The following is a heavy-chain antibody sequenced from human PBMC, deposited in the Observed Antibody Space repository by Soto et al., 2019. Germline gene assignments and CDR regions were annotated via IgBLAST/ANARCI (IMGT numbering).Heavy chain of an antibody. CDR3: ARRVNGYFDY. Sequence: EVQLLDSGGGLVQPGGSLKLSCAASGFRFRDYTMSWVRQAPGKVLESISVILSNYNTYYTDSVRGRFTISRDSSKNMLYLQMNSLRAEDTAVYYCARRVNGYFDYWGQGALVTVSS. J-gene: IGHJ4*02. CDR2: ILSNYNT. CDR1: GFRFRDYT. V-gene: IGHV3-23*05. D-gene: IGHD2-8*01.